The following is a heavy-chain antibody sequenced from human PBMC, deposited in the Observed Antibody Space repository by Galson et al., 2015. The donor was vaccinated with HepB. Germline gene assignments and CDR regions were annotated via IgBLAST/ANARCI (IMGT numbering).Heavy chain of an antibody. D-gene: IGHD6-19*01. CDR2: ISYDGSNK. Sequence: SLRLSCAASGFTFSSYGMHWVRQAPGKGLEWVAVISYDGSNKYYADSVKGRFTISRDNSKNTLYLQMNSLRAEDTAVYYCARQYSSGWYSQVHDYWGQGTLVTVSS. CDR1: GFTFSSYG. CDR3: ARQYSSGWYSQVHDY. J-gene: IGHJ4*02. V-gene: IGHV3-30*03.